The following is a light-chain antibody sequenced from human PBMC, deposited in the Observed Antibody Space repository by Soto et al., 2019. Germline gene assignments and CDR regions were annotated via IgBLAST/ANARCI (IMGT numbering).Light chain of an antibody. J-gene: IGKJ2*01. Sequence: IALTQSPGTLSLSPGERATLACRASQSVSRDRTYLAWYQQKPGQAPRLLIYFASSRATGLPDRFSGSGSGTDFTLTISRLEPEDFEVYYCQQYSGTPFTFGQGTKLEIK. CDR1: QSVSRDRTY. CDR2: FAS. CDR3: QQYSGTPFT. V-gene: IGKV3-20*01.